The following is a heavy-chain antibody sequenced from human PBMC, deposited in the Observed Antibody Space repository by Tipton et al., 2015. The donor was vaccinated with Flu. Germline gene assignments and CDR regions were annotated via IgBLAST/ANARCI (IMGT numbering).Heavy chain of an antibody. D-gene: IGHD4-11*01. CDR2: IYYRGTT. V-gene: IGHV4-59*02. J-gene: IGHJ6*02. CDR3: ARDLVQDYRDQYFGMDV. Sequence: TLSLTCTVSGGSVSPYYWNWVRQSPGKGLEWIGYIYYRGTTGYNPSLTSRVTISVDTSKNQFSLKLTSVTAADTAVYYCARDLVQDYRDQYFGMDVWGQGTTVTVSS. CDR1: GGSVSPYY.